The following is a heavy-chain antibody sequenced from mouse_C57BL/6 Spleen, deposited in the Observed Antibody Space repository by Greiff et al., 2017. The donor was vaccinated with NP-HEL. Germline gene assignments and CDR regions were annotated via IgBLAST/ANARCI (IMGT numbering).Heavy chain of an antibody. CDR2: INYDGSST. J-gene: IGHJ3*01. V-gene: IGHV5-16*01. CDR1: GFTFSDYY. CDR3: ARDGKGGYPFAY. D-gene: IGHD2-2*01. Sequence: EVMLVESEGGLVQPGSSMKLSCTASGFTFSDYYMAWVRQVPEKGLEWVANINYDGSSTYYLDSLKSRFIISRDNAKNILYLQMSSLKSEDTATYYCARDGKGGYPFAYWGQGTLVTVSA.